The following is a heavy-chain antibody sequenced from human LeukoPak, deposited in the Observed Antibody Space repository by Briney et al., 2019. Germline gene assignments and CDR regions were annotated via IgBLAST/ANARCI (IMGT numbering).Heavy chain of an antibody. CDR1: GFTFSNYA. V-gene: IGHV3-30-3*01. D-gene: IGHD2-15*01. Sequence: GGSLRLSCAATGFTFSNYAIHWGRQAPGKGLECVAFKSDDGSRQHYADSVKGRFTISRDNAKNTLYLQMNSLRAEDTAVYYCARDLSHCSGGSCYSAHFDYWGLGTLVTVSS. J-gene: IGHJ4*02. CDR3: ARDLSHCSGGSCYSAHFDY. CDR2: KSDDGSRQ.